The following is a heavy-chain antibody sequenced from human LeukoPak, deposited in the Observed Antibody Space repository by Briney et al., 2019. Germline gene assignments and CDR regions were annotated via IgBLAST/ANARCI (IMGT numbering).Heavy chain of an antibody. D-gene: IGHD3-22*01. CDR1: GGSISSSSYY. J-gene: IGHJ3*02. V-gene: IGHV4-39*07. Sequence: PSETLSLTCTVSGGSISSSSYYWGWIRQPPGKGLEWIGSIYYSGSTYYNPSLKSRVTISVDTSKNQFSLKLSSVTAADTAVYYCARDRRYYDSSGYRSGAFDIWGQGTMVTVSS. CDR3: ARDRRYYDSSGYRSGAFDI. CDR2: IYYSGST.